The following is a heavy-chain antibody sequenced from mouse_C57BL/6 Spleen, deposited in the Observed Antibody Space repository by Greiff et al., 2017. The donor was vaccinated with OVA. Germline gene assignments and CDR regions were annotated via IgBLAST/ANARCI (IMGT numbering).Heavy chain of an antibody. CDR1: GFTFSNYW. D-gene: IGHD4-1*01. Sequence: EVKLMESGGGLVQPGGSMKLSCVASGFTFSNYWMNWVRQSPEKGLEWVAQIRLKSDNYATHYAESVKGGFTISRDDSKSSVYLQMNNLRAEDTGIYYCTANWDYFDYWGQGTTLTVSS. J-gene: IGHJ2*01. V-gene: IGHV6-3*01. CDR3: TANWDYFDY. CDR2: IRLKSDNYAT.